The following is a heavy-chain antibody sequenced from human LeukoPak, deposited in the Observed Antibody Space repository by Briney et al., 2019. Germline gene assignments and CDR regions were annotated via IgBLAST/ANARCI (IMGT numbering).Heavy chain of an antibody. J-gene: IGHJ5*02. V-gene: IGHV4-31*03. D-gene: IGHD3-3*01. CDR2: IYYSGST. Sequence: PSQTLSLTCTVSGGSISSGGYYWSWIRQHPGKGLEWIGYIYYSGSTYYNPSLKSRVTISVDTSKNQFSLNLSSVTAADTAVYYCARMRTYYDFWSGYNMDWFDPWGQGTLVTVSS. CDR1: GGSISSGGYY. CDR3: ARMRTYYDFWSGYNMDWFDP.